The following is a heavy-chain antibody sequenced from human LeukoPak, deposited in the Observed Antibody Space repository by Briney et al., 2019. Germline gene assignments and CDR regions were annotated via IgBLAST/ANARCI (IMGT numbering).Heavy chain of an antibody. CDR2: IYYSGST. J-gene: IGHJ3*02. CDR1: GGSISSSSYY. Sequence: PSETLSLTCTVSGGSISSSSYYWGWIRQPPGKGLEWIGSIYYSGSTYYNPSLKSRVTISVDTSKNQFSLKLSSVTAADTAVYYCARDSQYYYDSSGYDVPPKDDAFDIWGQGTMVTVSS. V-gene: IGHV4-39*02. CDR3: ARDSQYYYDSSGYDVPPKDDAFDI. D-gene: IGHD3-22*01.